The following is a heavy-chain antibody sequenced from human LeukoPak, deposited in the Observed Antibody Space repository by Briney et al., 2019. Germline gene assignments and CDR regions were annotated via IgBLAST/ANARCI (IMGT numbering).Heavy chain of an antibody. V-gene: IGHV3-23*01. CDR1: GFTFSNYG. CDR2: ISGSGGER. Sequence: GGSLRLSCAASGFTFSNYGMSWVRQAPGKGLQWVSGISGSGGERYYTESVKGRFTISRDNSKNTLYLQMNSLRAEDTAVYYCAKDLRGSSCFDYWGQGTLVTVSS. J-gene: IGHJ4*02. D-gene: IGHD6-13*01. CDR3: AKDLRGSSCFDY.